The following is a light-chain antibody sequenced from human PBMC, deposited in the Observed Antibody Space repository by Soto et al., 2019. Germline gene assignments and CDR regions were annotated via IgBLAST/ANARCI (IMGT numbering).Light chain of an antibody. CDR1: SSDVGGYNY. J-gene: IGLJ3*02. CDR3: SSYAASNNFYFV. Sequence: ALTQPPSASGSPGQSVTISCTGTSSDVGGYNYVSWYQQYPGRAPKLMIYEVTKRPSGVPDRFSGSKSGNTASLAVSGLQAEDEADYYCSSYAASNNFYFVFGGGTKLTVL. V-gene: IGLV2-8*01. CDR2: EVT.